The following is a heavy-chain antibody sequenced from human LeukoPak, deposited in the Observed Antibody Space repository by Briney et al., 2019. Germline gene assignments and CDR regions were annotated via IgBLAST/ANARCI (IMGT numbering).Heavy chain of an antibody. Sequence: GGSLRLSCAASGFTFSSYGMTWVRQAPGKGLEWVSYIGGSSNSIYCADSVKGRFTISRDNARNSLYLQMNSLRAEDTAVYYCARSPIIWGQGTMVTVSS. J-gene: IGHJ3*02. CDR2: IGGSSNSI. CDR1: GFTFSSYG. V-gene: IGHV3-48*01. CDR3: ARSPII.